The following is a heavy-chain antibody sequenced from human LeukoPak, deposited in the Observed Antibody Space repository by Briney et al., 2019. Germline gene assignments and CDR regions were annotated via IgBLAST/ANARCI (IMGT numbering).Heavy chain of an antibody. J-gene: IGHJ4*02. Sequence: GGSLRLSCAASGFTFSRYWMTWVRQAPGKGLEWVANIKQDGSKRNYVDAVKGRFTISRDNARNSLYLQMNSLRVEDTAVYYCAGRSGSFDYWGQGTLVTVSS. CDR2: IKQDGSKR. CDR3: AGRSGSFDY. V-gene: IGHV3-7*01. CDR1: GFTFSRYW. D-gene: IGHD3-10*01.